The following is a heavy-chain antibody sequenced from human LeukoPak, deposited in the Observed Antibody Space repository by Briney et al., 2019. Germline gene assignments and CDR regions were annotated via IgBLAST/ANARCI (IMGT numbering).Heavy chain of an antibody. J-gene: IGHJ6*02. CDR1: GFTFSSYS. V-gene: IGHV3-48*01. CDR3: ARGPYGDYDSYYGVDV. D-gene: IGHD4-17*01. Sequence: PGGSLRLSCAASGFTFSSYSMTWVRQAPGKGLEWISYISSSRTTTFYADSVKGRLTISRDNAKNSLYLQMNSLRVEDTAVYYCARGPYGDYDSYYGVDVWGQGTTVTVS. CDR2: ISSSRTTT.